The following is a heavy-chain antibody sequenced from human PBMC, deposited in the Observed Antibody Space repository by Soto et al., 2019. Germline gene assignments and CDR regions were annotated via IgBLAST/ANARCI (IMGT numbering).Heavy chain of an antibody. CDR3: VRDLDGSGSYYTDY. CDR1: GYMFSRYG. V-gene: IGHV1-18*01. D-gene: IGHD3-10*01. CDR2: IRPYNGDT. Sequence: GXSVKVSYKASGYMFSRYGIRWVRQAPGQGLEWMGWIRPYNGDTKYAQNLQGRVTMTTDTSTSTAYMEMRSLRSDDTAVYYCVRDLDGSGSYYTDYWGPGTLVTVSS. J-gene: IGHJ4*02.